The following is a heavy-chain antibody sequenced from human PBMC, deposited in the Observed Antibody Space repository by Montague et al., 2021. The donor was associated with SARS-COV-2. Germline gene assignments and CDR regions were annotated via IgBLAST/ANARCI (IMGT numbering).Heavy chain of an antibody. CDR1: GGSINNFF. D-gene: IGHD6-25*01. V-gene: IGHV4-59*08. Sequence: SETLSLTCTVSGGSINNFFWSWIRQPPGKGLEWIGYIYYRGNTNYNPSLASRVTMSVDKSRNQFSLKLTSVTAADTAVHYCVRTVTQGSGDSWGQGTLVTVSS. CDR3: VRTVTQGSGDS. CDR2: IYYRGNT. J-gene: IGHJ4*02.